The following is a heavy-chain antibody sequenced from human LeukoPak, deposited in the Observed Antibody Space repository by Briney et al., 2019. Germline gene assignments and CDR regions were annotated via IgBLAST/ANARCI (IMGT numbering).Heavy chain of an antibody. J-gene: IGHJ4*02. V-gene: IGHV4-39*07. CDR1: GGSISSSSYY. D-gene: IGHD5-18*01. CDR3: ASVPGYSGG. Sequence: PSETLSLTCTVSGGSISSSSYYWGWIRQPPGKGLEWIGSIYYSGSTYYNPSLKSRVTISVDTSKNQFSLKLSSVTAADTAVYYCASVPGYSGGGGQGTLVTVSS. CDR2: IYYSGST.